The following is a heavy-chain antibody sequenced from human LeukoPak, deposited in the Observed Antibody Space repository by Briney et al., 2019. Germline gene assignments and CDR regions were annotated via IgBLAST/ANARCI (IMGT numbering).Heavy chain of an antibody. D-gene: IGHD2-2*01. CDR3: ARASPNIVVVPVARRDYYGMDV. J-gene: IGHJ6*02. V-gene: IGHV1-46*01. CDR1: GYTFTSYG. CDR2: INPSGGST. Sequence: ASVKVSCKSSGYTFTSYGIIWVRQAPGQGLQWMGIINPSGGSTSYAQKFQGRVTMTRDTSTSTVYMELSSLRSEDTAVYYCARASPNIVVVPVARRDYYGMDVWGQGTTVTVSS.